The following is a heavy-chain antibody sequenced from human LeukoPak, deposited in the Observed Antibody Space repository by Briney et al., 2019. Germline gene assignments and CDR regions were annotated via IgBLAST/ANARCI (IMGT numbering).Heavy chain of an antibody. CDR1: GFTFSIYR. CDR3: VRDGPVGIEARKRYYGMDV. V-gene: IGHV3-7*05. CDR2: INQDGSEK. J-gene: IGHJ6*02. D-gene: IGHD6-6*01. Sequence: PGGSLRLSCAASGFTFSIYRMSSVRQAPGKGLEWVASINQDGSEKYYVDSVKGRCTISRDNAKTSLYLQMSSLRAEDAAAYYCVRDGPVGIEARKRYYGMDVWGQGTTVSVSS.